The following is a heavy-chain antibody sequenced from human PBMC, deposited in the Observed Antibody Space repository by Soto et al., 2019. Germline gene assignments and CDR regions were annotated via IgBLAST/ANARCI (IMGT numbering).Heavy chain of an antibody. Sequence: QVQLVQSGAEVKKPGSSVKVSCKDSGGTFSTYSMFWVRQAPGQGLEWMGRIIPMLGIANHAQWFQDRVTLTADKSTATAHMELSSLRSEDTALYYWTIGSWSGEVFDIWGQGTMVTVSS. J-gene: IGHJ3*02. V-gene: IGHV1-69*02. CDR3: TIGSWSGEVFDI. CDR2: IIPMLGIA. D-gene: IGHD2-21*01. CDR1: GGTFSTYS.